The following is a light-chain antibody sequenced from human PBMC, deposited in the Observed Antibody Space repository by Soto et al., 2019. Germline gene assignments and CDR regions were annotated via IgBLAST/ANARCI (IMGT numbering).Light chain of an antibody. Sequence: DIQMTQSPPPVSASVGGRVTISCRASQGISSWLAWYQQKPGKAPKFLIYAASSLQGGVPSRFRGSGSGTEFTITISSLQPEDFATYYCQQADSLPLTCGGGTKVEIK. CDR2: AAS. J-gene: IGKJ4*01. CDR3: QQADSLPLT. CDR1: QGISSW. V-gene: IGKV1D-12*01.